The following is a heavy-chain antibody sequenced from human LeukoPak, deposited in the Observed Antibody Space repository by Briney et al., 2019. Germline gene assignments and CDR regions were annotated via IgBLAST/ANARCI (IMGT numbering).Heavy chain of an antibody. V-gene: IGHV3-48*04. CDR1: GFTFSSYG. J-gene: IGHJ5*02. CDR3: ARGSRMVRRDSWFDP. CDR2: ISSSGSTI. D-gene: IGHD3-10*01. Sequence: GGSLRLSCAASGFTFSSYGMHWIRQAPGKGLEWVSYISSSGSTIYYADSVKGRFTISRDNAKNSLYLQMNSLRAEDTAVYYCARGSRMVRRDSWFDPWGQGTLVTVSS.